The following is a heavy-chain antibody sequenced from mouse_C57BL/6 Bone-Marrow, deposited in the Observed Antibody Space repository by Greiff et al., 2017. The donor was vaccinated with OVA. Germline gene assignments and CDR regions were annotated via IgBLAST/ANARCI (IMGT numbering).Heavy chain of an antibody. CDR2: IYPGDGDT. J-gene: IGHJ3*01. CDR3: ARGGLLFAY. CDR1: GYAFSSSW. Sequence: VKLQESGPELVKPGASVKISCKASGYAFSSSWMNWVKQRPGKGLEWIGRIYPGDGDTNYNGKFKGQATLTADKSSSTAYMQLSSLTSEDSAVYFCARGGLLFAYWGQGTLVTVSA. D-gene: IGHD2-3*01. V-gene: IGHV1-82*01.